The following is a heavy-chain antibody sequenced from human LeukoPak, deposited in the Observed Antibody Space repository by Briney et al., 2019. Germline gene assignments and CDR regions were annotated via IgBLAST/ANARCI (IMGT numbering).Heavy chain of an antibody. V-gene: IGHV3-30*03. D-gene: IGHD3-22*01. J-gene: IGHJ4*02. Sequence: PGGSLRLSCAASGFSFSTYGMHWVRQAPGKGLEWVTVISYDGSDKYYADSVKGRFTISRDNSRNTLYLQMNSLRVEDTAVYYCARGQEYYYDSSAYSKFDYWGQGTLVTVSS. CDR2: ISYDGSDK. CDR1: GFSFSTYG. CDR3: ARGQEYYYDSSAYSKFDY.